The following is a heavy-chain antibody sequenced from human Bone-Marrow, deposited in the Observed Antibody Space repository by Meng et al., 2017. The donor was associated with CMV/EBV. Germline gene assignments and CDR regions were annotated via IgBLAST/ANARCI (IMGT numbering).Heavy chain of an antibody. CDR2: IYHSGST. D-gene: IGHD3-9*01. J-gene: IGHJ4*02. Sequence: SETLSLTCHLPGSSISSGYYWGWMRQPPGKGLEWIGSIYHSGSTHYNPSLKSRVTTSVDTSKNQFSLKLSSVTAADTAVYYCARMYYDILTGYYGADYFDYWGQGTLVTVSS. V-gene: IGHV4-38-2*01. CDR1: GSSISSGYY. CDR3: ARMYYDILTGYYGADYFDY.